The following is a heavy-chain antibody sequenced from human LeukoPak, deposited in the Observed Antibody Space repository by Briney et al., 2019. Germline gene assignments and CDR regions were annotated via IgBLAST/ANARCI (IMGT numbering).Heavy chain of an antibody. CDR1: GFTFSSYA. Sequence: GGSLRLSCAASGFTFSSYAMSWVRQAPGKGLEWVSAISGSGGSTYYADSVKGRFTISRDNSKNTPYLQMNSLRAEDTAVYYCAKDRIAVAGLYYYYGMDVWGQGTTVTVSS. D-gene: IGHD6-19*01. CDR2: ISGSGGST. V-gene: IGHV3-23*01. CDR3: AKDRIAVAGLYYYYGMDV. J-gene: IGHJ6*02.